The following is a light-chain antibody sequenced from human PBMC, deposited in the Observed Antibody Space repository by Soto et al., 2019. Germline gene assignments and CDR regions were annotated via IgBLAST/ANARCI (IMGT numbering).Light chain of an antibody. J-gene: IGLJ2*01. Sequence: QYVLTQPPSVSGAPGQRVTISCNGSSSNIGAGYDVHWYQQLPGTAPKLLIYGNSNRPSGVPDRFSGSKSGTSASLAITGLQAEDEADYYCQSYDSSLSGVVFGGGTKLTVL. CDR1: SSNIGAGYD. CDR3: QSYDSSLSGVV. CDR2: GNS. V-gene: IGLV1-40*01.